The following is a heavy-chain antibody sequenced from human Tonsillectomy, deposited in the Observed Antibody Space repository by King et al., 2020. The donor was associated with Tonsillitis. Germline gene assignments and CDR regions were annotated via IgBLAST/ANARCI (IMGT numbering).Heavy chain of an antibody. V-gene: IGHV1-69*01. CDR2: IIPIFGTA. J-gene: IGHJ3*01. CDR1: GGTFSSYA. CDR3: ARDVYTAMAFLVVGAFDL. Sequence: QLVQSGAEVKKPGSSVKVSCKASGGTFSSYAISWVRQAPGQGLEWMGGIIPIFGTANYAQKFQGRVTITADDSTSTAYMELSSLRSEDTAVYYCARDVYTAMAFLVVGAFDLWGQGTMVTVSS. D-gene: IGHD5-18*01.